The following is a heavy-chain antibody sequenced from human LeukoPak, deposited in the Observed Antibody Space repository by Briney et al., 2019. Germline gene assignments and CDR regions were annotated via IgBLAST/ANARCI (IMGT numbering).Heavy chain of an antibody. V-gene: IGHV1-69*13. CDR2: IIPIFGTA. D-gene: IGHD3-22*01. CDR1: GGTFSSYA. Sequence: SVKVSCKASGGTFSSYAISWVRQAPGQGLEWMGGIIPIFGTANYAQKFQGRVTITADESASTAYMELSSLRSEDTAVYYCARAYYYDSSGYYPLGVWGQGTLVTVSS. CDR3: ARAYYYDSSGYYPLGV. J-gene: IGHJ4*02.